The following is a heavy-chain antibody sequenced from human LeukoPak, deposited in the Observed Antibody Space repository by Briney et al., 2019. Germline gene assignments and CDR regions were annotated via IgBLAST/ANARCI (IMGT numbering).Heavy chain of an antibody. CDR3: AKPSDSGWYDD. V-gene: IGHV3-23*01. Sequence: PGRSLRLSCAASGFTFSSYAMTWVRQAPGKGLEWVSAISGSGGTTHYADSVRGRFTISRDNSKNTLHLQMNSLRAEDTAVYWCAKPSDSGWYDDWGQGTLVTVSS. D-gene: IGHD6-19*01. J-gene: IGHJ5*02. CDR2: ISGSGGTT. CDR1: GFTFSSYA.